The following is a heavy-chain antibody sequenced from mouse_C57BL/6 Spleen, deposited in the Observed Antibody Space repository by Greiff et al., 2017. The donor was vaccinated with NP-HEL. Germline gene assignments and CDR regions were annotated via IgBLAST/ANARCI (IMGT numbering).Heavy chain of an antibody. CDR1: GYTFTSYW. CDR3: ARSGTTVVATYDFDY. CDR2: IDPSDSYT. J-gene: IGHJ2*01. D-gene: IGHD1-1*01. V-gene: IGHV1-69*01. Sequence: VQLQQPGAELVMPGASVKLSCKASGYTFTSYWMHWVKQRPGQGLEWIGEIDPSDSYTNYNQKFKGKSTLTVDKSSSTAYMQLSSLTSEDSAVYYCARSGTTVVATYDFDYWGQGTTLTVSS.